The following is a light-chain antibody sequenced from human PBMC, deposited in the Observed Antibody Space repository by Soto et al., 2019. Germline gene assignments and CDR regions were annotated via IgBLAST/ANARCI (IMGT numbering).Light chain of an antibody. CDR1: QNINTD. CDR3: QQYSTLWT. CDR2: HAS. V-gene: IGKV1-5*01. Sequence: IPMTQSPSSLSASVGDRVTIXXRASQNINTDLAWYQQKPGKVPKLLIYHASSLVTGVPSRFSGSGSGTEFTLTISSLHPDDFAAYYCQQYSTLWTFGQGTKVDIK. J-gene: IGKJ1*01.